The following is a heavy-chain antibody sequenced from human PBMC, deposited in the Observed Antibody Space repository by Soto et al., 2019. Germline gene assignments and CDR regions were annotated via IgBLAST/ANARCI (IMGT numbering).Heavy chain of an antibody. D-gene: IGHD5-12*01. CDR1: GGSMSSYY. V-gene: IGHV4-59*08. CDR2: IYYSGST. CDR3: ARRQWLRIFDC. Sequence: PSETLSLTCTVSGGSMSSYYWSWIRQPPGKGLEWIGYIYYSGSTNYNPSLKSRVTMSVDTPKNQFSLKLSSVTAADTAVYYCARRQWLRIFDCWGQGTLVTVSS. J-gene: IGHJ4*02.